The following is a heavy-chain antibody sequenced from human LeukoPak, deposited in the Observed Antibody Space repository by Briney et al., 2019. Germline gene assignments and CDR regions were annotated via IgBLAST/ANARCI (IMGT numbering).Heavy chain of an antibody. J-gene: IGHJ4*02. D-gene: IGHD1-26*01. CDR2: ISYDGSNK. CDR1: GFTFSTYG. V-gene: IGHV3-30*03. Sequence: GRSLRLSCAASGFTFSTYGMHWVRQAPGKGLEWVAVISYDGSNKYYADSVKGRFTISRDNSKNTLNLQMNSLRAEDTAVYYCARNLESGSFYGSFVYWGQGSLVTVSS. CDR3: ARNLESGSFYGSFVY.